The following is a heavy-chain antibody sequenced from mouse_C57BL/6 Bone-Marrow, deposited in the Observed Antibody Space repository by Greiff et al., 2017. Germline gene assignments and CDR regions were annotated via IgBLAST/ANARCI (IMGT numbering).Heavy chain of an antibody. CDR2: IYPGSGST. V-gene: IGHV1-55*01. CDR3: ARAYDSNYWDVDV. Sequence: QVQLQQPGAELVKPGASVKMSCKASGYTFTSYWITWVKQRPGQGLEWVGDIYPGSGSTNYNEQFKSKATLTVDTSSSTAYMQLSSLTSEDSAVYYCARAYDSNYWDVDVWGTGTTVTVS. D-gene: IGHD2-5*01. CDR1: GYTFTSYW. J-gene: IGHJ1*03.